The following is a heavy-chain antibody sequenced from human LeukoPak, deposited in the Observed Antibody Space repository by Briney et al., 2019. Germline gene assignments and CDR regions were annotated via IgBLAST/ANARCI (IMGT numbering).Heavy chain of an antibody. CDR1: GGSISSYY. J-gene: IGHJ4*02. V-gene: IGHV4-59*12. Sequence: SETLSLTCTVSGGSISSYYWSWIRQPAGKGLEWIREIYHSGSTNFNPSLKSRVTISVDKSKNQFSLKLSSVTAADTAVYYCAREKGPLIDYWGQGTLVTVSS. CDR3: AREKGPLIDY. CDR2: IYHSGST.